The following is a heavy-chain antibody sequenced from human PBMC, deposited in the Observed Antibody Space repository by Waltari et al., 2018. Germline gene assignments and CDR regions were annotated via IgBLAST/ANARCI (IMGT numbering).Heavy chain of an antibody. J-gene: IGHJ4*02. D-gene: IGHD3-3*01. V-gene: IGHV1-2*06. Sequence: QVQLVQSGAEVKKPGASVKVSCKASGYTFTGYYMPWVRQAPGQGLEWMGRINPNSGGTNYAQKFQGRVTMTRDTSISTAYMELSRLRSDDTAVYYCARAPLWSGYYFDYWGQGTLVTVSS. CDR2: INPNSGGT. CDR3: ARAPLWSGYYFDY. CDR1: GYTFTGYY.